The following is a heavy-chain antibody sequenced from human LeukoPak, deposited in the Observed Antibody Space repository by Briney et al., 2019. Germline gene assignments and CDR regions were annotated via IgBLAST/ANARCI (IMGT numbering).Heavy chain of an antibody. D-gene: IGHD2-21*01. CDR2: IDTGSHYI. J-gene: IGHJ6*02. Sequence: GGSLRLPCAASGFTLRTYTMNWVRQAPGKGLEWVSSIDTGSHYIYYADSVKGRFTISRDNAKNSLFLQMSSLRAEDTAVYYCARGGVAANYYYYYAMDVWGQGTTVTVSS. V-gene: IGHV3-21*01. CDR1: GFTLRTYT. CDR3: ARGGVAANYYYYYAMDV.